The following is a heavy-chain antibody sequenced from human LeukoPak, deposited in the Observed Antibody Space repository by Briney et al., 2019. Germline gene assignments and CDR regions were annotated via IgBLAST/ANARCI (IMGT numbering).Heavy chain of an antibody. CDR3: AKGLLITILGSLDY. D-gene: IGHD3-3*01. Sequence: AGGSLRLSCAASGFTFNTYTMNWVRQAPGRGLEWVSAIGGSGGNTYYADSVKGRFTISRDNSKNSLYLQINSLRAEDTAVYYCAKGLLITILGSLDYWGQGTLVTVSS. V-gene: IGHV3-23*01. CDR2: IGGSGGNT. CDR1: GFTFNTYT. J-gene: IGHJ4*02.